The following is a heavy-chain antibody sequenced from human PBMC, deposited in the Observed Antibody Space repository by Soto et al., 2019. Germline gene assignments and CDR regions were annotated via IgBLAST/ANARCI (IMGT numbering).Heavy chain of an antibody. CDR3: ARVRNYDFWSGYYPYGMDV. CDR2: IYYSGST. CDR1: GGSISSGDYY. Sequence: QVQLQESGPGLVKPSQTLSLTCTVSGGSISSGDYYWSWIRQPPGKGLEWIGYIYYSGSTYYNPSLKSRVTISVDTSKNQFSLKLSSVTAADTAVYYCARVRNYDFWSGYYPYGMDVWGQGTTVTVSS. J-gene: IGHJ6*02. D-gene: IGHD3-3*01. V-gene: IGHV4-30-4*01.